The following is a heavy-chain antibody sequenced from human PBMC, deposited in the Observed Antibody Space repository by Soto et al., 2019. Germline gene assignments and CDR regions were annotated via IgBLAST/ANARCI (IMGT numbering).Heavy chain of an antibody. Sequence: GGSLRLSCAGSGFSVNNAWMTWVRQAPGQGLECVGRIKKKSDGGATDYAAPVKGRFTISRDDSKNTLYLEMNSLKTEDTAVYYCATGIGTIDHWGQGTLVTVSS. CDR2: IKKKSDGGAT. CDR3: ATGIGTIDH. CDR1: GFSVNNAW. J-gene: IGHJ4*02. V-gene: IGHV3-15*01. D-gene: IGHD3-10*01.